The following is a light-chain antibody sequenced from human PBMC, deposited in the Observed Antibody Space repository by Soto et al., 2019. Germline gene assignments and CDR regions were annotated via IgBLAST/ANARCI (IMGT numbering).Light chain of an antibody. J-gene: IGLJ1*01. CDR3: CSYTTSNTRQLV. V-gene: IGLV2-14*01. CDR2: DVT. Sequence: QSVLTQPASVSGSPGQSITISCTGTSSDVGGYNYVSWYQQQPGKAPKFMIYDVTNRPSGVSNRFSGSKSGNTASLTISGLQAEDEADYYCCSYTTSNTRQLVFGTGTKVTV. CDR1: SSDVGGYNY.